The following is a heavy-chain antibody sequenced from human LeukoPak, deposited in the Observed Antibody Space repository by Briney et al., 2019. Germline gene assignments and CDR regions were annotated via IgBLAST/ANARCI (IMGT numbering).Heavy chain of an antibody. CDR1: GFTFSNYW. CDR2: IKQDGSEK. D-gene: IGHD3-10*01. CDR3: ARDYGSGSAADY. V-gene: IGHV3-7*01. J-gene: IGHJ4*02. Sequence: GGSLRLSCAASGFTFSNYWMSWVRQAPGKGLEWVANIKQDGSEKYYMDSVRGRFTISRDNSKNTLYLQMNSLRAEDTAVYYCARDYGSGSAADYWGQGTLVTVSS.